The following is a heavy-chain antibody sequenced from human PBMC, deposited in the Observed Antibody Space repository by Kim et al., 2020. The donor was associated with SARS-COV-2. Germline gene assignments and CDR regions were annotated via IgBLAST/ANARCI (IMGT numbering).Heavy chain of an antibody. CDR1: GYTFTSYG. CDR3: ARTADRPIAVASGSDY. D-gene: IGHD6-19*01. J-gene: IGHJ4*02. V-gene: IGHV1-18*01. Sequence: ASVKVSCKASGYTFTSYGISWVRQAPGQGLEWMGWISAYNGNTNYAQKLQGRVTMTTDTSTSTAYMELRSLRSDDTAVYYCARTADRPIAVASGSDYWGQGTLVTVSS. CDR2: ISAYNGNT.